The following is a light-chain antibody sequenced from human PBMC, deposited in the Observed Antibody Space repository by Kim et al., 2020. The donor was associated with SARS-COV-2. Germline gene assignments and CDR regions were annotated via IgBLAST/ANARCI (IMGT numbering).Light chain of an antibody. V-gene: IGKV3-20*01. CDR3: QQYSSSPAT. CDR1: RGVSSNS. J-gene: IGKJ1*01. Sequence: PAGEDTTTSSRTKRGVSSNSLAWYQQKPGQAPRLIIYGASSGATGIPDRCSGSGCGADFTLTITRVEPEDFAVYYCQQYSSSPATFGQGTKVDIK. CDR2: GAS.